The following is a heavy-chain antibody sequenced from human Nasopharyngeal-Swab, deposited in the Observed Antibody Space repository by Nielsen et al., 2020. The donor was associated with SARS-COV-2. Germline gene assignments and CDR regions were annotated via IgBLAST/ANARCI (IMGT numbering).Heavy chain of an antibody. CDR2: INAGNGNT. D-gene: IGHD3-22*01. V-gene: IGHV1-3*01. Sequence: ASVKVSCKASGYTFTSYAMHWVRQAPGQRLEWMGWINAGNGNTKYSQKFQGRVTITRDTSASTAYMELSSLRSEDTAVYYCARVTYYYDSSGYGAFDYWGQGTLVTVSS. J-gene: IGHJ4*02. CDR3: ARVTYYYDSSGYGAFDY. CDR1: GYTFTSYA.